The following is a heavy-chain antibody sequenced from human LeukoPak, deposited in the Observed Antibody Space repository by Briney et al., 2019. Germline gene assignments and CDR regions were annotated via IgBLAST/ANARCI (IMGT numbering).Heavy chain of an antibody. D-gene: IGHD4-17*01. V-gene: IGHV3-30-3*01. CDR3: AKDADDYVSYFDY. Sequence: GGSLRLSCAASGFTFSSYAMHWVRQAPGKGLERVAVISYDGSNKYYADSVKGRFTFSRDNSKNTLYLQMNSLRAEDTAVYYCAKDADDYVSYFDYWGQGTLVTVSS. CDR2: ISYDGSNK. CDR1: GFTFSSYA. J-gene: IGHJ4*02.